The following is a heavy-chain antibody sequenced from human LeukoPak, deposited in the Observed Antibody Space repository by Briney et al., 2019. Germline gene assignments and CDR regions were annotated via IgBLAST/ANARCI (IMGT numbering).Heavy chain of an antibody. V-gene: IGHV4-4*07. J-gene: IGHJ6*03. D-gene: IGHD2/OR15-2a*01. Sequence: SETLSLTCTVSGESINPYYWNWIRQSAGKGLEWIGHIYKSGTSNFNPSLTSRVTMSLDTSRNQFSLKLRSVTAADTAVYFCARSFLDYMDVWGKGTTVTVSS. CDR1: GESINPYY. CDR2: IYKSGTS. CDR3: ARSFLDYMDV.